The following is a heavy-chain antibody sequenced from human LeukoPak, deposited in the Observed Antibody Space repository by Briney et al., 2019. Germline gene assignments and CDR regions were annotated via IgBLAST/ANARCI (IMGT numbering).Heavy chain of an antibody. CDR1: GFTFSDYY. D-gene: IGHD5-12*01. V-gene: IGHV3-7*01. CDR2: IKQDGSEK. J-gene: IGHJ4*02. CDR3: ARDLPYNSGYDFYFDY. Sequence: GGSLRLSCAASGFTFSDYYMSWVRQAPGKGLEWVANIKQDGSEKYYVDSVKGRFTISRDNAKNSLYLQMNSLRAEDTAVYYCARDLPYNSGYDFYFDYWGQGTLVTVSS.